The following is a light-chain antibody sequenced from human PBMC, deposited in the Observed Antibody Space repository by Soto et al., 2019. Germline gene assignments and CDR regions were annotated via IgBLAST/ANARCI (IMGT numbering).Light chain of an antibody. CDR3: QQSYSTPPWT. CDR2: GAS. J-gene: IGKJ1*01. V-gene: IGKV1-39*01. CDR1: QSISSY. Sequence: DIQMTQSPSSLSASIGDTVTITCRASQSISSYLNWYQQKPGKAPNLLFYGASSLQSGVPSRFSGSGSGTDFTLTISSLQPEDFATYYCQQSYSTPPWTFGQGTKVEI.